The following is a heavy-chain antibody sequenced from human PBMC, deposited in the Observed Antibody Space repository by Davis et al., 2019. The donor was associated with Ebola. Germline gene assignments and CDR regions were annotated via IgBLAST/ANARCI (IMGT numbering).Heavy chain of an antibody. CDR1: GYTFTSYG. CDR3: ARDRDSSSSPWFDP. D-gene: IGHD6-6*01. V-gene: IGHV1-18*01. Sequence: ASVKVSCKASGYTFTSYGISWVRQAPGQGLEWMGWISAYNGNTNYAQKLQGRVTMTTDTSTSTAYMELRSLRSDDTAVYYCARDRDSSSSPWFDPWGQGTLVTVSS. CDR2: ISAYNGNT. J-gene: IGHJ5*02.